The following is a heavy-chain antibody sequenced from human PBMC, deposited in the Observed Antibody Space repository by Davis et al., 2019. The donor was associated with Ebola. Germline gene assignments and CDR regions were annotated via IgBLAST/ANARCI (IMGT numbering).Heavy chain of an antibody. CDR3: ARDQIAVAGSGAFDY. D-gene: IGHD6-19*01. CDR2: MYHNGMT. J-gene: IGHJ4*02. Sequence: PSETLSLTCTVSGFSISTYYWGWIRQPPGKGLEWIGSMYHNGMTFYNPSLKSRVTMSVDTSKNQFSLKLSSVTAADTAVYYCARDQIAVAGSGAFDYWGQGTLVTVSS. CDR1: GFSISTYY. V-gene: IGHV4-38-2*02.